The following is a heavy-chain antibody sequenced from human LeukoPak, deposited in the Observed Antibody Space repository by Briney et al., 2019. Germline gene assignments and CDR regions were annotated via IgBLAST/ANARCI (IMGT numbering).Heavy chain of an antibody. CDR1: GFTFSSYG. CDR3: ARDSIWVFDY. D-gene: IGHD3-16*01. J-gene: IGHJ4*02. Sequence: GGSLRLSCAASGFTFSSYGMHWVRQAPGKGLEWVSYISSSGSTIYYADSVKGRFTISRDNAKNSLYLQMNSLRAEDTAVYYCARDSIWVFDYWGQGTLVTVSS. CDR2: ISSSGSTI. V-gene: IGHV3-48*04.